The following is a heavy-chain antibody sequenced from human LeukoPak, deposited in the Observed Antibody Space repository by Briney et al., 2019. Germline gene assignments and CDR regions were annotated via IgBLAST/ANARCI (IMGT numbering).Heavy chain of an antibody. V-gene: IGHV5-51*01. Sequence: GESLKISCKGSGYSFTSYWIGWVRQLPGKGLEWMGIIYPGDSDTRYSPSFQGQVTISADKSISTAYLQWSSPKASDTAMYYCARRSITMVRGVISDYFDYWGQGTLVTVSS. CDR3: ARRSITMVRGVISDYFDY. CDR2: IYPGDSDT. CDR1: GYSFTSYW. J-gene: IGHJ4*02. D-gene: IGHD3-10*01.